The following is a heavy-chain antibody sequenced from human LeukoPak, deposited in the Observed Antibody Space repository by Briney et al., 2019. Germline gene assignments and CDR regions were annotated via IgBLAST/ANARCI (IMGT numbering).Heavy chain of an antibody. J-gene: IGHJ4*02. CDR1: GFTFSSYW. CDR3: AREWDCSSTSCYSRGYFDY. CDR2: IYSGGST. D-gene: IGHD2-2*01. Sequence: PGGSLRLSCAASGFTFSSYWMTWVRQAPGKGLEWVSVIYSGGSTYYADSVKGRFTISRDNSKNTLYLQMNSLRAEDTAVYYCAREWDCSSTSCYSRGYFDYWGQGTLVTVSS. V-gene: IGHV3-66*02.